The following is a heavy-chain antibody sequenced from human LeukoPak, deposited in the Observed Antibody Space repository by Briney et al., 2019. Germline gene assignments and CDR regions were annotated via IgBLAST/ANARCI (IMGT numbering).Heavy chain of an antibody. D-gene: IGHD2-2*01. J-gene: IGHJ6*02. CDR3: AKDVGVVPSGMDV. CDR2: ISYDGSNK. V-gene: IGHV3-30*18. CDR1: GFTFSSYG. Sequence: PGRSLTLSCAASGFTFSSYGMHWLRQAPGKGLEWVAVISYDGSNKYYADSVKGRFTISRDNSKNTLYLQMNSLRAEDTAVYYCAKDVGVVPSGMDVWGQGTTVTVSS.